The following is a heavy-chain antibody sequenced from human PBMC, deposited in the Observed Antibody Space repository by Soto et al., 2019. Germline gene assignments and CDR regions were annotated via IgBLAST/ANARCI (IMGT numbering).Heavy chain of an antibody. CDR2: INPIFGTA. D-gene: IGHD3-22*01. CDR3: ARDRGPSSGYYPYWFDP. J-gene: IGHJ5*02. CDR1: GGTFSSYA. Sequence: QVQLVQSGAEVKKPGSSVKVSCKASGGTFSSYATSWVRQAPGQGLEWMGEINPIFGTANYAQKLQGRVTITPDESTSRAYMELSSLGSEDTAVYYCARDRGPSSGYYPYWFDPWGQGTLVTVSS. V-gene: IGHV1-69*05.